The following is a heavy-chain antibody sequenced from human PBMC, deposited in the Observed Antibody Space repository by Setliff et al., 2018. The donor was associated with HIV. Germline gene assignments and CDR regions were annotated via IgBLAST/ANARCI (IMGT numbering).Heavy chain of an antibody. J-gene: IGHJ6*02. D-gene: IGHD6-13*01. CDR3: ARPDSRWYARGRDPLYGLDV. Sequence: ASVKVSCKASGYTFTNYAMQWVRQAPGQGLEWMGWINAGNGSTEYSQKFQGRVTITRDTFASIAYMELSSLRSEDTAVYYCARPDSRWYARGRDPLYGLDVWGQGTTVTVSS. CDR2: INAGNGST. CDR1: GYTFTNYA. V-gene: IGHV1-3*01.